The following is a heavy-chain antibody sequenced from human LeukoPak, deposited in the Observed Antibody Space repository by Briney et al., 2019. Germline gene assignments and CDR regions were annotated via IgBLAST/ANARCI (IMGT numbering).Heavy chain of an antibody. D-gene: IGHD5-12*01. V-gene: IGHV3-23*01. Sequence: GGSLRLSCAASGFTFSSYAMSWVRQAPGKGLEWITAISGSGGSTYYADSVKGPFTIYRDNSKNTLYLQMNSLRAEDTAVYYCAKGGSEMDVWGQGTTVSVSS. CDR1: GFTFSSYA. CDR2: ISGSGGST. J-gene: IGHJ6*02. CDR3: AKGGSEMDV.